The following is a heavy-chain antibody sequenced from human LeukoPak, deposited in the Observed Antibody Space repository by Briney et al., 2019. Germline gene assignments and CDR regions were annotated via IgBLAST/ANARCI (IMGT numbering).Heavy chain of an antibody. J-gene: IGHJ4*02. CDR1: GGTFSSYA. CDR3: ARSGLKIAVAGTSLFGY. Sequence: SVKVSCKASGGTFSSYAISWVRQAPGQGLEWMGGIIPIFGTANYAQKFQGRVTITADESTSTAYMELSSLRSDDTAVYYCARSGLKIAVAGTSLFGYWGQGTLVTVSS. V-gene: IGHV1-69*13. CDR2: IIPIFGTA. D-gene: IGHD6-19*01.